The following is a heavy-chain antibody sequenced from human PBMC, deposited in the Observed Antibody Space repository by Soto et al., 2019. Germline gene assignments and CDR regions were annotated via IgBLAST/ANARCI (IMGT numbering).Heavy chain of an antibody. D-gene: IGHD2-21*02. CDR1: GFTFSSYW. V-gene: IGHV3-7*01. Sequence: GGSLRLSCAASGFTFSSYWMSWVRQAPGKGLEWVANIKQDGSEKYYVDSVKGRFTISRDNAKNSLYLQMNSLRAEDTAVYYCARVQCFGDGGNSYFDYWGQGTLVTVSS. J-gene: IGHJ4*02. CDR3: ARVQCFGDGGNSYFDY. CDR2: IKQDGSEK.